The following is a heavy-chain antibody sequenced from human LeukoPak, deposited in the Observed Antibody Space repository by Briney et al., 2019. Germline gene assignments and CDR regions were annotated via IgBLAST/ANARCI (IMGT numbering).Heavy chain of an antibody. Sequence: SQTLSLTCTVSGGSISSGSYYWSWIRQPAGKGLEWIGRIYTSGSTNYNPSLKSRVTISVDTSKNQFSLTLSSVTAADTAVYYCASRYCSGGSCYLRRLIGKGAWSPFDYWGQGTLVTVSS. CDR3: ASRYCSGGSCYLRRLIGKGAWSPFDY. J-gene: IGHJ4*02. V-gene: IGHV4-61*02. D-gene: IGHD2-15*01. CDR2: IYTSGST. CDR1: GGSISSGSYY.